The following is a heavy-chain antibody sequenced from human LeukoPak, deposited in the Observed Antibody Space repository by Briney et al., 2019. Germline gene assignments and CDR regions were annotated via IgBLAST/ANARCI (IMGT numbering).Heavy chain of an antibody. CDR2: INPNSGGT. J-gene: IGHJ6*02. D-gene: IGHD6-19*01. V-gene: IGHV1-2*02. CDR3: AKDREYSSGWYSYYYYGMDV. CDR1: GYTFTGYY. Sequence: ASVKVSCKASGYTFTGYYMHWVRQAPGQGLEWMGWINPNSGGTNYAQKFRGRVTMTRDTSISTAYMELSRLRSDDTAVYYCAKDREYSSGWYSYYYYGMDVWGQGTTVTVSS.